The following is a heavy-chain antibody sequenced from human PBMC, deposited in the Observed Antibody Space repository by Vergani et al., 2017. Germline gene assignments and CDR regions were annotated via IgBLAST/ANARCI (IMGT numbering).Heavy chain of an antibody. V-gene: IGHV3-48*01. D-gene: IGHD4-11*01. CDR3: VRDPDYSTFDS. Sequence: VQLVESEGGVVQPGRSLTLSCVASGFTFSSHGMNWVRQTPGKGLEWISYIGVSDNSIYYADSVMGRFAISRDNARNLLFLQMNSLRADDSALYFCVRDPDYSTFDSWGQGTLVTVS. CDR2: IGVSDNSI. CDR1: GFTFSSHG. J-gene: IGHJ4*02.